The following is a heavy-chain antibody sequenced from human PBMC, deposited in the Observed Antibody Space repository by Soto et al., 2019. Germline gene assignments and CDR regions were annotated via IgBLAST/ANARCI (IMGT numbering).Heavy chain of an antibody. V-gene: IGHV1-3*01. CDR1: GYTFTSYA. CDR2: INAGNGNT. CDR3: AGAYYAFWSGYYIGGWCDP. Sequence: ASVKVSCKASGYTFTSYAMHWVRQAPGQRLEWMGWINAGNGNTKYSQKFQGRVTITRDTSASTAYMELSSLRSEDTAVYYCAGAYYAFWSGYYIGGWCDPWGQGTLVTVSS. D-gene: IGHD3-3*01. J-gene: IGHJ5*02.